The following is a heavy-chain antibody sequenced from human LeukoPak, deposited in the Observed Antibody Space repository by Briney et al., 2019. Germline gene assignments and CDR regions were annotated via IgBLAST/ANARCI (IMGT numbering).Heavy chain of an antibody. J-gene: IGHJ4*02. CDR3: ARGVYYYGSGSYYISGYFDY. V-gene: IGHV4-30-2*01. CDR1: GGSISSGGYS. D-gene: IGHD3-10*01. Sequence: SETLSLTCAVSGGSISSGGYSWSWIRQPPGKGLEWIGYIYHSGSTYYNPSLKSRVTISVDRSKNQFSLKLSSVTAADTAVYYCARGVYYYGSGSYYISGYFDYWGQGTLVTVSS. CDR2: IYHSGST.